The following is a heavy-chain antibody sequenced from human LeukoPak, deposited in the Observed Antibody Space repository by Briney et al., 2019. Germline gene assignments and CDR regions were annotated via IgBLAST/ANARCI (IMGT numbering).Heavy chain of an antibody. D-gene: IGHD2-2*01. CDR1: GFTFSSDA. CDR2: ISGSGGTT. CDR3: AKEPREYCSSTSCPNWIDP. V-gene: IGHV3-23*01. Sequence: PGGSLRLSCAASGFTFSSDAMSWVRQAPGKGLEWVSAISGSGGTTYYADSVKGRFTISRDNSKNTLYLQMSSLRAEDTAVYYCAKEPREYCSSTSCPNWIDPWGQGTLVTVSS. J-gene: IGHJ5*02.